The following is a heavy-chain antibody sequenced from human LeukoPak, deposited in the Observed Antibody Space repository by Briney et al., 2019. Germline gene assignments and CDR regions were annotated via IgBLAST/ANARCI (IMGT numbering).Heavy chain of an antibody. J-gene: IGHJ4*02. V-gene: IGHV3-30*18. Sequence: GRSLRLSCAASGFTFSNYDMHWVRQAPGKGLEWVAVISYDGTNKYYADSVKGRFTISRDNSKSTLYLQTNSLRAEDTAVYYCAKENDFVYWGQGTLVTVSS. CDR3: AKENDFVY. D-gene: IGHD3-3*01. CDR2: ISYDGTNK. CDR1: GFTFSNYD.